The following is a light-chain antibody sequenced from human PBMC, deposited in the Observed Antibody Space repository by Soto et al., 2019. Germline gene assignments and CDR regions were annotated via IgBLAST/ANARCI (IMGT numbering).Light chain of an antibody. CDR1: NIGGKS. CDR3: QVWDSSGDQGV. Sequence: SYELTQSPSVSVAPGKTARISCGGNNIGGKSVHWYQQKPGQAPVLVIYYDSDRPSGIPERFSGSNSGNTATLTISRVEAGDEADYYCQVWDSSGDQGVFGGGTQLTVL. CDR2: YDS. J-gene: IGLJ2*01. V-gene: IGLV3-21*04.